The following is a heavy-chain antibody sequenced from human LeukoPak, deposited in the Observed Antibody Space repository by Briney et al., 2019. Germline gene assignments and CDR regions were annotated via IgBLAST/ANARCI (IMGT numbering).Heavy chain of an antibody. CDR3: ARAEGSGSGAYTLDY. D-gene: IGHD3-10*01. CDR1: GGSTINDF. CDR2: ISSSGTT. J-gene: IGHJ4*02. V-gene: IGHV4-4*07. Sequence: KSSQTLSLTCTVSGGSTINDFRSSIRHPAGKGLEWIGHISSSGTTHYNPSLNNRVTISLDASTSQCSLHLNSVTAADTAVYFCARAEGSGSGAYTLDYWGQGILVTVSS.